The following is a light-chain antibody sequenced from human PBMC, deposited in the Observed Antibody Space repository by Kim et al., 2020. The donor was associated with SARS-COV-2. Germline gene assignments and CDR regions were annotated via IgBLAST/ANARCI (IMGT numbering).Light chain of an antibody. V-gene: IGLV3-1*01. CDR1: KLGDKY. Sequence: SMSPGQTASITCSGVKLGDKYACWYQQNPGQSPVLVIYQDSKRPSAIPERFSGSSSGNTATLTISGPRAMDEADYYCQAWDSSTAVFGGGTQLTVL. J-gene: IGLJ7*01. CDR3: QAWDSSTAV. CDR2: QDS.